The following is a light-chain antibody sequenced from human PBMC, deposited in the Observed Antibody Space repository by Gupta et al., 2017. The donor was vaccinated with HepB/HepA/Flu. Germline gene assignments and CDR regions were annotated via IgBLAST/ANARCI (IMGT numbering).Light chain of an antibody. CDR2: RNN. Sequence: QSVLTKPPSESGAPGQKVTISCSGSSSNIGSNYVYYYQQLPGTAPKLLIYRNNQRPSGVPDRCSGSKSGTSASLAISGLRSEDEADYYCAAWDDSLSGLVFGGGTKLTVL. J-gene: IGLJ2*01. V-gene: IGLV1-47*01. CDR1: SSNIGSNY. CDR3: AAWDDSLSGLV.